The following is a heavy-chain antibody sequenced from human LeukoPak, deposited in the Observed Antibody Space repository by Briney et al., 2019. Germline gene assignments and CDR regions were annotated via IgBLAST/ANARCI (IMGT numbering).Heavy chain of an antibody. J-gene: IGHJ4*02. V-gene: IGHV3-74*01. CDR2: ISSDESST. D-gene: IGHD2-2*01. CDR3: ARGGFTGTSCPYFDY. CDR1: GFTFSNYW. Sequence: GSLRLSCAASGFTFSNYWMHWVRQAPRKGLVWASRISSDESSTTYADSVKGRFTISRDNAKNTLYLKMNTLRAEDTAIYFCARGGFTGTSCPYFDYWGQGTLVTVSS.